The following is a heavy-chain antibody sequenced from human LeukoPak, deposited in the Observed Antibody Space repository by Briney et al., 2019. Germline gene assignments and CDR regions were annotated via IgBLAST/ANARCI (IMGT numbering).Heavy chain of an antibody. D-gene: IGHD3-10*01. CDR1: GGSISTYY. J-gene: IGHJ4*02. Sequence: SETLSLTCTVSGGSISTYYWSWIRQPPGKGLEWIGYIFYSGSTYYNPSLKSPVTMSADMSKNYFSLRLSSVTAADTATYYCARHRRYYGSGSYYSDFDSWGQGILVTVSS. CDR2: IFYSGST. V-gene: IGHV4-59*04. CDR3: ARHRRYYGSGSYYSDFDS.